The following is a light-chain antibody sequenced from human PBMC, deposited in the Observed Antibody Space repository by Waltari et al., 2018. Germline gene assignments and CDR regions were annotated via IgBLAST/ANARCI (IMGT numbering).Light chain of an antibody. Sequence: DVQMTQSPSTLSASVGDRVTITCRASQSISNSLAWYQQKPGKAPKLLIYNASSLESGVPSRFSGSGSGTEFTLTISSLQPDDFATYYCQQYNNYRTFGQGTKVEIK. CDR1: QSISNS. CDR2: NAS. J-gene: IGKJ1*01. V-gene: IGKV1-5*03. CDR3: QQYNNYRT.